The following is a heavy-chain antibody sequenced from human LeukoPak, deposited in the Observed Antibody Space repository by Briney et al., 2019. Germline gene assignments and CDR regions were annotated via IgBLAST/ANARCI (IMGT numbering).Heavy chain of an antibody. CDR3: ARLAAAGLYYYYYGMDV. CDR1: GYSFTSYW. J-gene: IGHJ6*02. V-gene: IGHV5-51*01. D-gene: IGHD6-13*01. CDR2: IYPGDSDT. Sequence: GESLQISCKGSGYSFTSYWIGWVRQMPGKGLEWMGIIYPGDSDTRYSPSFQGQVTISADKSISTAYLQWSSLKASDTAMYYCARLAAAGLYYYYYGMDVWGQGTTVTVSS.